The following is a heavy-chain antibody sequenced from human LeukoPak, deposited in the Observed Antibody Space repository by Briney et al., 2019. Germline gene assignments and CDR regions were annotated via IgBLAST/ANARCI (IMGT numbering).Heavy chain of an antibody. CDR1: GFTFSDYY. J-gene: IGHJ6*04. CDR2: ISSSSGYT. V-gene: IGHV3-11*06. D-gene: IGHD1-26*01. CDR3: AREKLGTGAHYYYGMDV. Sequence: GGSLRLSCAASGFTFSDYYMSWIRQAPGKGLEWVSYISSSSGYTNYADSVKGRFTISRDNAKNSLYLQMNSLRAEDTAVYYCAREKLGTGAHYYYGMDVWGKGTTVTVSS.